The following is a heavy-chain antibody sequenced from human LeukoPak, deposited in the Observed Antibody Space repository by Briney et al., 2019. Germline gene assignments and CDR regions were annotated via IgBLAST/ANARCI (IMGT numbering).Heavy chain of an antibody. V-gene: IGHV4-39*01. CDR1: GGSISSDNYF. Sequence: SETLSLTCSVSGGSISSDNYFWGWIRQPPGKGLEWVGGFFHSGTFFYNPSLQGRVTISVDTSKNQFSLKLRSVAAADTALYCERQGVVVNKAGWYFDLWGRGTLVTVSS. CDR3: ERQGVVVNKAGWYFDL. CDR2: FFHSGTF. D-gene: IGHD3-22*01. J-gene: IGHJ2*01.